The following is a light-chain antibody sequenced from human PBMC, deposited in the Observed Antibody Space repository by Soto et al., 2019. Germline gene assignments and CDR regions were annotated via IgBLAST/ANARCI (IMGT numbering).Light chain of an antibody. J-gene: IGKJ1*01. Sequence: DVPMTQSPSSLSASVGDRVTITCRASQRITDFLNWYQQRPGRAPKLLIYGAASLQSGVPSRFSGSGSETDFSLIISSLQPEDVATYYCQQTYSVPWTFGQGTKVEIK. CDR3: QQTYSVPWT. CDR1: QRITDF. V-gene: IGKV1-39*01. CDR2: GAA.